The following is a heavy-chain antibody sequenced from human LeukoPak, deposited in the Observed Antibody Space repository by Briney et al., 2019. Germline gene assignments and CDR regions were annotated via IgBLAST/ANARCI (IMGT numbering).Heavy chain of an antibody. CDR1: GFTFSSYE. D-gene: IGHD2-8*01. CDR3: ARDMTNGANDALDI. Sequence: PGGSLRLSCAASGFTFSSYEMNWVRQAPGKGLEWVSYISSSGSTIYFADSVKGRFTISRDNAKNSLYLQMNSLRAEDTAVYYCARDMTNGANDALDIWGQGTMVTVSS. V-gene: IGHV3-48*03. J-gene: IGHJ3*02. CDR2: ISSSGSTI.